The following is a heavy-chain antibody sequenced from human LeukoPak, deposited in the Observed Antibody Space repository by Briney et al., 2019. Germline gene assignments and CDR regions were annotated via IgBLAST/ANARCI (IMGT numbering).Heavy chain of an antibody. CDR1: GVSFDDYY. D-gene: IGHD4-11*01. J-gene: IGHJ4*02. Sequence: SETLSLTCAVSGVSFDDYYWSWVRQTPGKGMEWIGEINHSGYTNDNPSLKSRVTLSIDTSRKQFSLNLRSVTVADAGIYYCTRMTRGHDYWGQGTQVTVSS. CDR3: TRMTRGHDY. CDR2: INHSGYT. V-gene: IGHV4-34*01.